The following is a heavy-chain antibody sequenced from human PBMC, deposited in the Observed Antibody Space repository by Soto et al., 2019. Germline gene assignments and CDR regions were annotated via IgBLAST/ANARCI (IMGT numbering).Heavy chain of an antibody. D-gene: IGHD3-3*01. CDR2: INPNGGVT. CDR1: GDSFNDYY. J-gene: IGHJ6*03. CDR3: ARESGGDTATLECYYFYVDV. Sequence: VQLVQSGAEVRKPGASVKVSCKSSGDSFNDYYIHWVRQAPGQGLEWMGWINPNGGVTKYAQKFQGWVTMTREMSITTVYMEVSRLRSDDTAVYYWARESGGDTATLECYYFYVDVWGKGTTVTVSS. V-gene: IGHV1-2*04.